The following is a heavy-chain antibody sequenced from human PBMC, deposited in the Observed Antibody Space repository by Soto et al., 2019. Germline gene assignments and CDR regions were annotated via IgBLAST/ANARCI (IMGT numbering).Heavy chain of an antibody. CDR1: GFTFSDYY. V-gene: IGHV3-11*05. J-gene: IGHJ4*02. Sequence: GGSLRLSCAASGFTFSDYYMSWIRQAPGKGLEWVSYISSSSSYTNYADSVKGRFTISRDNAKNSLYLQMNSLRAEDTALYYCAKDMRPMSYYFDYWGQGTLVTVSS. CDR2: ISSSSSYT. D-gene: IGHD3-10*02. CDR3: AKDMRPMSYYFDY.